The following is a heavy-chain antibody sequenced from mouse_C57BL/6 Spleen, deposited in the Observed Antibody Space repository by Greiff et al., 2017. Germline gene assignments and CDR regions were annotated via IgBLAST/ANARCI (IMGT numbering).Heavy chain of an antibody. CDR2: INYDGSST. V-gene: IGHV5-16*01. Sequence: EVKLMESEGGLVQPGSSMKLSCTASGFTFSDYYMAWVRQVPEKGLEWVANINYDGSSTYYLDSLKSRFIISRDNAKNILYLQMSSLKSEDTATYYCARDRTTVVATGAMDYWGQGTSVTVSS. CDR3: ARDRTTVVATGAMDY. CDR1: GFTFSDYY. D-gene: IGHD1-1*01. J-gene: IGHJ4*01.